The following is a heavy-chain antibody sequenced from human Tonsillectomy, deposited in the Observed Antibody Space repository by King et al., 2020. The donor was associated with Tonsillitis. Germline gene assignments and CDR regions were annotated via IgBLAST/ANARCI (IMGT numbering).Heavy chain of an antibody. CDR1: GFTFSSYA. V-gene: IGHV3-30*04. CDR3: AKDQGPLGGLGNYY. Sequence: VQLVQSGGGVVQPGGSLRLSCVASGFTFSSYAMHWVRQAPGKGLEWVTITSYDGTSEYYADSVEGRFTISRDNSKSKLFLQMNPLRPEDTAVYYCAKDQGPLGGLGNYYWGQGTLVTVSS. D-gene: IGHD3-16*01. J-gene: IGHJ4*02. CDR2: TSYDGTSE.